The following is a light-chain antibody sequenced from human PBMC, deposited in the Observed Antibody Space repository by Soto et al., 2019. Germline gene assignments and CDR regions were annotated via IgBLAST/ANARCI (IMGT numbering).Light chain of an antibody. CDR2: LNSDGSH. Sequence: QPVLTQSPSASASLGASVKLTCTLSSGHSNYAIAWHQQQSEKGPRYLMTLNSDGSHSKGDGIPDRFSGSSSGAERYLTISSLQSEDEADYYFQIWGSGIVVFGGGTKLTVL. J-gene: IGLJ2*01. V-gene: IGLV4-69*01. CDR3: QIWGSGIVV. CDR1: SGHSNYA.